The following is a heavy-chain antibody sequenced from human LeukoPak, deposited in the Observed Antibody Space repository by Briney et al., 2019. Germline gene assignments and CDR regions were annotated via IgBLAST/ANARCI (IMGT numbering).Heavy chain of an antibody. CDR3: ARAPPTPKSNVVAATPVFDY. V-gene: IGHV1-18*01. D-gene: IGHD2-15*01. Sequence: GASVKVSCKASGYTFTSYGISWVRQAPGQVLEWMGWISAYNGNTNYAQKLQGRVTMTTDTSTSTAYMELRSLRSDDTAVYYCARAPPTPKSNVVAATPVFDYWGQGTLVTVSS. J-gene: IGHJ4*02. CDR2: ISAYNGNT. CDR1: GYTFTSYG.